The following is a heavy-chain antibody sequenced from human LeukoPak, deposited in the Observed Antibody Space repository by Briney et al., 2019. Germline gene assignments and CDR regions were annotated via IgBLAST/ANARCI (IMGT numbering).Heavy chain of an antibody. D-gene: IGHD4-17*01. CDR3: ARDRRVYTTTVTTTIYYYGMDV. Sequence: ASVKVSCKASGYTFTGYYMHWVRQAPGQGLEWMGWINPNSGGTNYAQKFQGRVTMTRDTSISTAYMELSRLRSDDTAVYYCARDRRVYTTTVTTTIYYYGMDVWGQGTTVTVSS. V-gene: IGHV1-2*02. CDR1: GYTFTGYY. CDR2: INPNSGGT. J-gene: IGHJ6*02.